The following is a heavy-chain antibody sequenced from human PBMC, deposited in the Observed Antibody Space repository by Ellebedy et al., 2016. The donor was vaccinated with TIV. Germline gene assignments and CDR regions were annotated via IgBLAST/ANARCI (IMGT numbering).Heavy chain of an antibody. Sequence: SETLSLTCAVYGGSFSGYYWSWIRQPQGKGLEWIGEITQSGRTNYNPSLDKGRVTISVDTSKNQFSLRLSSVTVADTAVYYCAEGRSGWYYFDYWGQGTPVTVSS. D-gene: IGHD6-19*01. J-gene: IGHJ4*02. CDR3: AEGRSGWYYFDY. CDR1: GGSFSGYY. CDR2: ITQSGRT. V-gene: IGHV4-34*01.